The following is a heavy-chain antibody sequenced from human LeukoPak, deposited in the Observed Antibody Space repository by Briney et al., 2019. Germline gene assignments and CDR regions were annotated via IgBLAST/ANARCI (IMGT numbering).Heavy chain of an antibody. V-gene: IGHV5-51*01. CDR2: IYPGDSDT. Sequence: GESLQISCKGSGYRFTSYWIGWVRQMPGKGLEWMGIIYPGDSDTRYSPSFQGQVTISADKSISTAYLQWSSLKASDTAMYYCARAGPGRIQLWYPWDYWGQGTLVTVSS. CDR1: GYRFTSYW. D-gene: IGHD5-18*01. J-gene: IGHJ4*02. CDR3: ARAGPGRIQLWYPWDY.